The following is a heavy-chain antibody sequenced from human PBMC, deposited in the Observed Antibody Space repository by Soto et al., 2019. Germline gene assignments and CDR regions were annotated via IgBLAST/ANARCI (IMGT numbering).Heavy chain of an antibody. V-gene: IGHV4-4*02. J-gene: IGHJ4*02. D-gene: IGHD6-25*01. CDR3: ARVFSSGSGWMYYFGF. CDR1: SGSISSGNW. CDR2: IYYTGAT. Sequence: QVQLQESGPGLVESSGTLSLTCEVSSGSISSGNWWSWVRQPPGKGLGWIGEIYYTGATNYNPSLKSRVTMTIDKSKGQFSLNLRSATAADTAVYYCARVFSSGSGWMYYFGFWGQGILVSVSS.